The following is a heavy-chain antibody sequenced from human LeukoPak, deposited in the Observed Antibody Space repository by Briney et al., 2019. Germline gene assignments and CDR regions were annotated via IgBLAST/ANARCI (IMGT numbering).Heavy chain of an antibody. V-gene: IGHV4-39*07. D-gene: IGHD6-25*01. CDR3: ARDLWSTAAGIFDF. CDR1: GDFIRSGHYY. CDR2: IYSTGNT. J-gene: IGHJ4*02. Sequence: PSETLSLTCTVSGDFIRSGHYYWGWIRQSPGKGLEWMGSIYSTGNTHYNPSLESRLIISVDTSKNPFSLKLSSVTAADTAVYFCARDLWSTAAGIFDFWGQGALVTVSS.